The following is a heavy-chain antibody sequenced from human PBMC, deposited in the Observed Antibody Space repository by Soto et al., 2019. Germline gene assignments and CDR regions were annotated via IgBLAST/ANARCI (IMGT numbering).Heavy chain of an antibody. CDR2: INPSGGST. Sequence: QVQLVQSGAEVKKPGASVKVSCKASGYTFTSYYMHWVRQAPGQGLEWMGIINPSGGSTSYAQKFQVRVTITRDTSTSIVYMELSSLRSEDTAVYYCARQGLYCSSTSCYKHFDYWGQGTLVTVSS. J-gene: IGHJ4*02. D-gene: IGHD2-2*02. V-gene: IGHV1-46*03. CDR3: ARQGLYCSSTSCYKHFDY. CDR1: GYTFTSYY.